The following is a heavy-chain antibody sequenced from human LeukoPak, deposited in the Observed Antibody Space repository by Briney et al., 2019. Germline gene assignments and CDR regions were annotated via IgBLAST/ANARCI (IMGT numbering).Heavy chain of an antibody. V-gene: IGHV3-30*02. CDR3: AKGPPYYYGSGNYYFDY. D-gene: IGHD3-10*01. CDR1: GFTFSNYD. CDR2: IRYDGSKK. J-gene: IGHJ4*02. Sequence: GGSLRLSCAASGFTFSNYDMHWVRQAPGKGLEWVAFIRYDGSKKYYADSAKGRFTISRDYSRNTLYMQMNSLRAEDTAVYYCAKGPPYYYGSGNYYFDYWGQGTLVTVSS.